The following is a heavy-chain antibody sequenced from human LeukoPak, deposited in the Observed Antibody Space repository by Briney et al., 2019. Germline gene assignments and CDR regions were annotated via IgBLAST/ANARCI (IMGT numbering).Heavy chain of an antibody. Sequence: PSQTLSLTCAISGDTVSSNSAAWNWIRQSPSRGLEWLGRTYYRSKWYTDYAVSVTRPITINPDTSKNQFSLQLNSVTPEDTAVYYGARDKDYSIDHWGQGTLVTVSS. D-gene: IGHD4-11*01. J-gene: IGHJ4*02. V-gene: IGHV6-1*01. CDR2: TYYRSKWYT. CDR3: ARDKDYSIDH. CDR1: GDTVSSNSAA.